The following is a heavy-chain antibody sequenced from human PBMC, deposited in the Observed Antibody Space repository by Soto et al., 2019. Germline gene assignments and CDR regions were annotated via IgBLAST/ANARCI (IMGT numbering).Heavy chain of an antibody. J-gene: IGHJ4*02. Sequence: EVQLVESGGGVVRPGGSLRLSCAASGFTFDDYGMSWVRQAPGKGLEWVSGINWNGGSTGYADSVKGRFTISRDNAKNSLYLQMNSLRAEDTALYHSARGGEGWNYVFYFDYWGQGTLVTVSS. CDR1: GFTFDDYG. V-gene: IGHV3-20*01. CDR3: ARGGEGWNYVFYFDY. CDR2: INWNGGST. D-gene: IGHD1-7*01.